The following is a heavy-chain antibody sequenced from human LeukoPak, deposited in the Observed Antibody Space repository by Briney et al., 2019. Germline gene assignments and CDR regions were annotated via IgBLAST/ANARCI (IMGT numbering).Heavy chain of an antibody. D-gene: IGHD3-22*01. CDR2: IYHSGRT. V-gene: IGHV4-38-2*02. CDR3: ARDLMIGVAPMLDY. CDR1: GYSISSGYY. J-gene: IGHJ4*02. Sequence: PSETLSLTCTVSGYSISSGYYWGWIRQPPGKGLEWIGSIYHSGRTFYNPSLKSRVTISVDTSKNQFSLKLSSVTAADTAVYYCARDLMIGVAPMLDYWGQGTLVTVSS.